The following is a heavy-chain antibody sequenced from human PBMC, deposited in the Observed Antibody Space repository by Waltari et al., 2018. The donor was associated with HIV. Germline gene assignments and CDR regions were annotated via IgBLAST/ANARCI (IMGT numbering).Heavy chain of an antibody. V-gene: IGHV1-24*01. CDR1: GYILTELT. Sequence: QVHLLQSGAEVKKPGASLKVSCKVSGYILTELTINWVRQAPGKGLEWMGGFDPEDGERINAQKFQGRLTMTDDTSTDTAYMELRSLRTEDTAVYYCAADRIGSSTPLDHWGQGTLVTVSS. CDR3: AADRIGSSTPLDH. J-gene: IGHJ4*02. CDR2: FDPEDGER. D-gene: IGHD3-10*01.